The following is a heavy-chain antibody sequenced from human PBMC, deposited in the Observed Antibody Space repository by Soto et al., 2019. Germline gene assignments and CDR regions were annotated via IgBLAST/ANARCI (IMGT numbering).Heavy chain of an antibody. Sequence: PGGSLRLSCAASGFTVSSNYMSWVRQAPGKGLEWVSVIYSGGSTYYADSVKGRFTISRDNSKNTLYLQMNSLRAEDTAVYYCARQDILTGYYPSYYFDYWGQGTLVTVSS. CDR3: ARQDILTGYYPSYYFDY. V-gene: IGHV3-53*01. D-gene: IGHD3-9*01. CDR1: GFTVSSNY. CDR2: IYSGGST. J-gene: IGHJ4*02.